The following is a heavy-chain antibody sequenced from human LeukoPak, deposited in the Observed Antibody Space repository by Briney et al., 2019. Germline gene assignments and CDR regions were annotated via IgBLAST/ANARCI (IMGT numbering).Heavy chain of an antibody. D-gene: IGHD5-18*01. Sequence: KIGESLNISCKGSGYSFTTYWIGWVRQMPGKGLEWMGIIYPGDSDTRYSPSFQGQVTISADKSISTAYLQWSNVKASDTAMHYCAIGFSYGSFEHWGQGTLVTVSS. V-gene: IGHV5-51*01. CDR3: AIGFSYGSFEH. CDR2: IYPGDSDT. J-gene: IGHJ4*02. CDR1: GYSFTTYW.